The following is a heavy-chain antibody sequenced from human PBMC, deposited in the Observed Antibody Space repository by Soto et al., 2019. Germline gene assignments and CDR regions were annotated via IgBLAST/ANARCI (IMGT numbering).Heavy chain of an antibody. CDR2: IYHSGST. CDR1: GYSISSGYY. Sequence: QVQLQESGPGLVKPSETLSLTCAVSGYSISSGYYWGWIRQPPGKGLEWIGSIYHSGSTYYNPSLKSRVTISVDTSKNQFSLKLSSVTAADTAVYYCAREGPPVHVGRVVYAFDIWGPGTMVTVSS. CDR3: AREGPPVHVGRVVYAFDI. J-gene: IGHJ3*02. D-gene: IGHD2-8*02. V-gene: IGHV4-38-2*01.